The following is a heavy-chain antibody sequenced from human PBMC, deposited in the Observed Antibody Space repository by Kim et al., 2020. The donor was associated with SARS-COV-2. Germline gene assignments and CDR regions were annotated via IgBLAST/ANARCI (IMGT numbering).Heavy chain of an antibody. D-gene: IGHD6-19*01. J-gene: IGHJ5*02. CDR1: GFTFSSYG. Sequence: GGSLRLSCAASGFTFSSYGMHWVRQAPGKGLEWVAVIWYDGSNIYYADSVKGRFTISRDNSKNTLYLQMNSLRAEDTAVYYCAKNRFGQWGEFDRCGQGTLVTVSS. V-gene: IGHV3-33*06. CDR2: IWYDGSNI. CDR3: AKNRFGQWGEFDR.